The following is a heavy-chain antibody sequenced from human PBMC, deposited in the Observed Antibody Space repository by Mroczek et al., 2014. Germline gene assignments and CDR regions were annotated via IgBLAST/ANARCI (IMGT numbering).Heavy chain of an antibody. D-gene: IGHD3-3*01. CDR1: GFTFSSYA. CDR2: ISYDGSNK. CDR3: ARDLRGINSYFWSWLPVGYYGMDV. Sequence: QVQLVESGGGVVQPGRSLRLSCAASGFTFSSYAMHWVRQAPGKGLEWVAVISYDGSNKYYADSVKGRFTISRDNSKNTLYLQMNSLRAEDTAVYYCARDLRGINSYFWSWLPVGYYGMDV. V-gene: IGHV3-30-3*01. J-gene: IGHJ6*01.